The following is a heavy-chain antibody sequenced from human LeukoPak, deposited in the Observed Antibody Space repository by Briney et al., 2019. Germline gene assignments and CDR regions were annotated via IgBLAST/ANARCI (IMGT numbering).Heavy chain of an antibody. Sequence: GGTLRLSCAGSGFPFSSYGMNWVRQAPGKGLEWVSGISPGGGPTYYADSVKGRFTISRDDSKNTLYLQMNNLRAEDTAVYYCAKDGAWLRFDNWGQGILVTVSS. V-gene: IGHV3-23*01. CDR2: ISPGGGPT. J-gene: IGHJ4*02. D-gene: IGHD5-12*01. CDR3: AKDGAWLRFDN. CDR1: GFPFSSYG.